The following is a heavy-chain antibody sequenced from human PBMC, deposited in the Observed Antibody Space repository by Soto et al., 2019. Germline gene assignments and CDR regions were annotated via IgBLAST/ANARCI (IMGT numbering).Heavy chain of an antibody. CDR2: TSSDGATT. J-gene: IGHJ4*02. D-gene: IGHD3-3*01. CDR3: AREVVLTEWFFDN. CDR1: GFTFSGYS. V-gene: IGHV3-30*04. Sequence: PGGSLRLSYATSGFTFSGYSMHWLRQAPGKGLEWVAVTSSDGATTYYADSVRGRFTVSRDNSKKTMFLQMNSLIPEDTDVYYCAREVVLTEWFFDNWGQGILVIVSS.